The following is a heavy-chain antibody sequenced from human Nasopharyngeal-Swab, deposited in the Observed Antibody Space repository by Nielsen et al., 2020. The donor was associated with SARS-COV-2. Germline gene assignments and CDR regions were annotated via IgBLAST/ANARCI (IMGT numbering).Heavy chain of an antibody. D-gene: IGHD4-23*01. CDR3: ARGRIYGGNSRNAFDI. V-gene: IGHV5-51*01. CDR2: IYPGDSDT. J-gene: IGHJ3*02. CDR1: GYRFTSYW. Sequence: GESLKISCKGSGYRFTSYWIGWVRQMPGKGLEWMGIIYPGDSDTRYSPSFQGQVTISAAQSISTAYLQWSSLKASDTAMYYCARGRIYGGNSRNAFDIWGQGTMVTVSS.